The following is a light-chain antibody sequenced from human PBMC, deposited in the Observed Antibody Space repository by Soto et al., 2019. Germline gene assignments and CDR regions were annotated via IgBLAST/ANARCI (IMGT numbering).Light chain of an antibody. J-gene: IGLJ2*01. CDR2: RNT. CDR3: AAWDDSLSGGV. Sequence: QSVLTQPPSASGTPGQRATISCSGRSSNIGSNYVYWYQQLPGTAPKLLIYRNTQRPSGVPDRFSGSKSGTSASLAISGLRSEDEADYYCAAWDDSLSGGVFGGGTKLTVL. CDR1: SSNIGSNY. V-gene: IGLV1-47*01.